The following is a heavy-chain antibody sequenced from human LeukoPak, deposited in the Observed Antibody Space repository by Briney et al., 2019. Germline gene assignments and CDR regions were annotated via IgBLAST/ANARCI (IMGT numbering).Heavy chain of an antibody. V-gene: IGHV5-51*01. CDR3: ARRYCSGGSCGWFDP. Sequence: GESLKISCKGSGYSFTTYWIGWVRQMPGKGLEWMGIIYPGDSDTRYSPSFQGQVTISADKSISTAYLQWSSLKASDTAMYYCARRYCSGGSCGWFDPWGQETLVTVSS. J-gene: IGHJ5*02. D-gene: IGHD2-15*01. CDR2: IYPGDSDT. CDR1: GYSFTTYW.